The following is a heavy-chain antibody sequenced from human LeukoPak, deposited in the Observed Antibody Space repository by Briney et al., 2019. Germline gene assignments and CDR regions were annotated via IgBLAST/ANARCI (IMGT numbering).Heavy chain of an antibody. CDR1: GYTFTGYY. Sequence: ASVKVSCKASGYTFTGYYMHWVRQAPGQGLEWMGWINPNSGGTNYAQKFQGRVTMTRDTSISTAYMELSRLRSDDTAVYYCARASGYRGYYDFWSGYSANWFDPWGQGALVTVSS. D-gene: IGHD3-3*01. CDR3: ARASGYRGYYDFWSGYSANWFDP. V-gene: IGHV1-2*02. J-gene: IGHJ5*02. CDR2: INPNSGGT.